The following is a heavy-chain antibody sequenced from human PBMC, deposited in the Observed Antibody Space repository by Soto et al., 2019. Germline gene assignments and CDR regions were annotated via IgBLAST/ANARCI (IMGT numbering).Heavy chain of an antibody. D-gene: IGHD2-21*01. CDR3: AKDLRPGLIVPTKSGFDP. V-gene: IGHV3-21*04. CDR2: TSNNGNT. CDR1: GFTFSSYG. J-gene: IGHJ5*02. Sequence: GGSLRLSCAASGFTFSSYGVHWVRQAPGKGLEWVSTTSNNGNTDFAESVRGRFTVSRDNSKNILYLQMTNLRVEDAAIYFCAKDLRPGLIVPTKSGFDPWGQGTLVTVSS.